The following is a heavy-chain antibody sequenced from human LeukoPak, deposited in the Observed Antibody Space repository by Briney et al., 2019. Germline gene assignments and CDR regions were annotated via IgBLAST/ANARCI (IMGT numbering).Heavy chain of an antibody. CDR1: GYTFTSYY. CDR2: INPSGGST. V-gene: IGHV1-46*01. CDR3: ARDAAQQLVEADTRDYYYMDV. Sequence: GASVKVSCKSSGYTFTSYYMHWVRQAPGQGLEWMGIINPSGGSTSYAQKFQGRVTMTRDMSTSTVYMELSSLRSEDTAVYYCARDAAQQLVEADTRDYYYMDVWGKGTTVTVSS. D-gene: IGHD6-6*01. J-gene: IGHJ6*03.